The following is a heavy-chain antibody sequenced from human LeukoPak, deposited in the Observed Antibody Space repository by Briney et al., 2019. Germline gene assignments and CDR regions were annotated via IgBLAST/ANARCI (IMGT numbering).Heavy chain of an antibody. Sequence: SETLSLTCTVSGGSTSSYYWSWIRQPPGKGLEWIGYIYDSGTTNYNPYLQSRVTISVDTSKNQFSLRLSSVTAADTALYYCARQQVWGHFDYWGQGTLVTVSS. CDR3: ARQQVWGHFDY. D-gene: IGHD1-26*01. CDR1: GGSTSSYY. CDR2: IYDSGTT. J-gene: IGHJ4*02. V-gene: IGHV4-59*08.